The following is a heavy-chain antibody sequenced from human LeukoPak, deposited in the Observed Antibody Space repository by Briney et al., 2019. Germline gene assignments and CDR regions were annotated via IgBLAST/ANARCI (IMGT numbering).Heavy chain of an antibody. Sequence: GGSLRLSCAASGFTFSSYAMHWVRQAPGKGLEWVAVISYDGSNNYYADSVKGRFTISRDNAKNSLYLQMNSLRAEDTALYYCAREGVTTMEFDYWGQGTLVTVSS. CDR2: ISYDGSNN. CDR1: GFTFSSYA. CDR3: AREGVTTMEFDY. V-gene: IGHV3-30*04. J-gene: IGHJ4*02. D-gene: IGHD4-23*01.